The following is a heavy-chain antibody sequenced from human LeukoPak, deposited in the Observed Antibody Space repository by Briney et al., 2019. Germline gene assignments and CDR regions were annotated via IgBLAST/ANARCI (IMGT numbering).Heavy chain of an antibody. CDR2: SNPNNGGT. Sequence: ASVKVSCKASGYTFTGYYMHWVRQAPGQGLEWMGWSNPNNGGTIHAQKFQGRVTMTSDTSIRTAYMELSGLRSDETAGYYCARGGIAYSSSSFDYWGQGALVTVSS. CDR3: ARGGIAYSSSSFDY. D-gene: IGHD6-6*01. CDR1: GYTFTGYY. V-gene: IGHV1-2*02. J-gene: IGHJ4*02.